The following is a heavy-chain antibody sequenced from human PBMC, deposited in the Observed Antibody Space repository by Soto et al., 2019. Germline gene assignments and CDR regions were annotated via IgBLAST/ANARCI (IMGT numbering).Heavy chain of an antibody. CDR1: GFTFSSYG. J-gene: IGHJ4*02. V-gene: IGHV3-33*01. CDR3: ARDTYSYGYYHFDY. D-gene: IGHD5-18*01. Sequence: QVQLVESGGGVVQPGRSLRLSCAASGFTFSSYGMHWVRQAPGKGLERVAVIWYDGSNKYYADSVKGRFTISRDNSKNTLYLQMNSLRAEDTAVYYCARDTYSYGYYHFDYWGQGTLVTVSS. CDR2: IWYDGSNK.